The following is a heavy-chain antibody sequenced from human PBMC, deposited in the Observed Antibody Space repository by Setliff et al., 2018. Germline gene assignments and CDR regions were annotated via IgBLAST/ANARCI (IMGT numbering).Heavy chain of an antibody. V-gene: IGHV3-23*01. J-gene: IGHJ4*02. CDR2: ISGSAGSI. CDR3: TRALAEGSPAY. D-gene: IGHD2-15*01. CDR1: GFTFSDYA. Sequence: PGGSLRLSCAASGFTFSDYAMSWVRQAPGKGLEWVSTISGSAGSIHLADSVKGRFTISRDNANTSVSLQMNSLRAEDSGVYYCTRALAEGSPAYWGQGTLVTVSS.